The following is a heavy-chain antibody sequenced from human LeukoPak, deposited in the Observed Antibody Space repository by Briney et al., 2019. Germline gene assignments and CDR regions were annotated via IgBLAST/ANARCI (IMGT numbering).Heavy chain of an antibody. V-gene: IGHV4-39*01. CDR1: GGSISSSSYY. Sequence: SETLSLTCTVSGGSISSSSYYWGWIRQPTGKGLEWVGSIYYSGSTYYNPSLKSRVTISVDTSKNQFSLKLSSVTAADTAVYYCARHVSSGWYTRVDAFDIWGQGTMVTVSS. D-gene: IGHD6-19*01. CDR3: ARHVSSGWYTRVDAFDI. J-gene: IGHJ3*02. CDR2: IYYSGST.